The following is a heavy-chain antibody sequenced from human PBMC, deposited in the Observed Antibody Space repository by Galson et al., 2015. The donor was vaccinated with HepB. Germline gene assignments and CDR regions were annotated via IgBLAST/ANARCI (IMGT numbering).Heavy chain of an antibody. CDR3: ERGDQNYDYVWGSYRAFDY. V-gene: IGHV3-23*01. CDR1: GFTFSSYA. D-gene: IGHD3-16*02. Sequence: SLRLSCAASGFTFSSYAMSWVRQAPGKGLEWVSAISGSGGSTYYADSVKGRFTISRDNSKNTLYLQMNSLRAEDTAVYYCERGDQNYDYVWGSYRAFDYWGQGTLVTVSS. J-gene: IGHJ4*02. CDR2: ISGSGGST.